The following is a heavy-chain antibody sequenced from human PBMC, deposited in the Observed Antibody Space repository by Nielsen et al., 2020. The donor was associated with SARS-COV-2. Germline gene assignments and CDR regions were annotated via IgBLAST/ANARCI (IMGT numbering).Heavy chain of an antibody. CDR3: ASASAHV. V-gene: IGHV3-30*03. J-gene: IGHJ3*01. CDR1: GFNFNNYG. D-gene: IGHD3-16*01. CDR2: ISYEGSIK. Sequence: GGSLRLSCAASGFNFNNYGMHWVRQAPGKGLEWVAVISYEGSIKNYADSVKGRFTISRDNAKNTLYLQMNSLRAEDTAVYYCASASAHVWGQGTMVTVSS.